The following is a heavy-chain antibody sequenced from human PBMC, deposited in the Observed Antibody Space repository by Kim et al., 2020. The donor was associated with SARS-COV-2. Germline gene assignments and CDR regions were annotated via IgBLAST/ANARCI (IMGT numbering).Heavy chain of an antibody. J-gene: IGHJ5*02. Sequence: YDKKVAGRVTMTQDTSTDTAYMELSSLRSEDTAVYYCATEYSSSPRAFDPWGQGTLVTVSS. V-gene: IGHV1-24*01. CDR3: ATEYSSSPRAFDP. D-gene: IGHD6-13*01.